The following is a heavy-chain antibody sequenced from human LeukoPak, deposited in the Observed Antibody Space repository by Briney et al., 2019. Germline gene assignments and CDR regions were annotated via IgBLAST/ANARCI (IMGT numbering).Heavy chain of an antibody. D-gene: IGHD3-10*01. J-gene: IGHJ4*02. CDR2: MNPSSGNT. CDR1: GYSFTSYD. CDR3: AAHTYYFSSGSFGH. Sequence: ASVKVSCKASGYSFTSYDINWVRQATGQGPEWIGWMNPSSGNTGYAQRFQGGVTMTRDTSTSTAYLELSSLRSEDTAVYYCAAHTYYFSSGSFGHWGQGTLVTVSS. V-gene: IGHV1-8*01.